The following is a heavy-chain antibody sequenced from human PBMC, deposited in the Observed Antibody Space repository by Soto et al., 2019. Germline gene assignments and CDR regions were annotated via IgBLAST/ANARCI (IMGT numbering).Heavy chain of an antibody. V-gene: IGHV3-15*07. J-gene: IGHJ6*02. CDR2: IKSKTDGGTT. CDR3: TTRVADFYYYYGMDV. Sequence: EVQLVESGGGLVKPGGSLRLSCAASGFTFSNAWMNWVRQTPGKGLEWVGRIKSKTDGGTTDYAAPVKGRFTISRDDSKNTLYPQMNSPKTEDTAVYYCTTRVADFYYYYGMDVWGQGTTVTVSS. CDR1: GFTFSNAW. D-gene: IGHD2-15*01.